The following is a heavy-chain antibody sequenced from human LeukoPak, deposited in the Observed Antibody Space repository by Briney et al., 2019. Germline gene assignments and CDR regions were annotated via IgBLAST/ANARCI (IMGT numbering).Heavy chain of an antibody. CDR2: VKSKSSGETT. Sequence: GGSLRLSCAASAFTFSNDWMSWVRQAPGKGLEWVGRVKSKSSGETTDYAAPVKGRFTISRDDSRNTLYLQMNSLKTEDTAVYYCTLIQGWGSGSYYVDYWDQGTLVTVSS. V-gene: IGHV3-15*01. D-gene: IGHD3-10*01. J-gene: IGHJ4*02. CDR3: TLIQGWGSGSYYVDY. CDR1: AFTFSNDW.